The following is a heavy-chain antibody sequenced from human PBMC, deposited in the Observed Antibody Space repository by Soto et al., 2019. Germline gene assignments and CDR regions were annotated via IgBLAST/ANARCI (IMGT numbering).Heavy chain of an antibody. CDR2: IYNGGST. CDR1: GDSFSIVGFH. D-gene: IGHD2-15*01. Sequence: PSATLSLTCTVSGDSFSIVGFHWAWLRRPPGKGLEWIGYIYNGGSTYYRPSLESRMHVSLDATRNHYSLRLTSVTAADTAVYFCARAPVGLDTISYFDYWGQGKLVTVSS. V-gene: IGHV4-30-4*01. CDR3: ARAPVGLDTISYFDY. J-gene: IGHJ4*02.